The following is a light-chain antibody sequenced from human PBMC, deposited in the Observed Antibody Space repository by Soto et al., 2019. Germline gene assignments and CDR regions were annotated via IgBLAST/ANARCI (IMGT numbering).Light chain of an antibody. CDR3: QQFGSSPYT. J-gene: IGKJ2*01. CDR1: QAVGNAY. CDR2: GAS. Sequence: EIVLTQSPGTLSSSPGERATLSCRASQAVGNAYLAWYQHKPGQVPRLLIHGASNRATGIPDRFSGGGSGPDFTLTINRLEPEDFAVYYCQQFGSSPYTFGQGTRLEIK. V-gene: IGKV3-20*01.